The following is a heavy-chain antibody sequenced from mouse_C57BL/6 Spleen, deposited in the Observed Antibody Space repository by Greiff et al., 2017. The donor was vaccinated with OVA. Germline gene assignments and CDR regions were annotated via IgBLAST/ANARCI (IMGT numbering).Heavy chain of an antibody. V-gene: IGHV5-4*01. Sequence: EVKLVESGGGLVKPGGSLKLSCAASGFTFSSYAMSWVRQTPEQRLEWVATISDGGSYTYYPDNVKGRFTISRDNAKINLYLQMSHLKSEDTAMYYCARDTRNYFDYWGQGTTLTVSS. D-gene: IGHD3-1*01. J-gene: IGHJ2*01. CDR2: ISDGGSYT. CDR1: GFTFSSYA. CDR3: ARDTRNYFDY.